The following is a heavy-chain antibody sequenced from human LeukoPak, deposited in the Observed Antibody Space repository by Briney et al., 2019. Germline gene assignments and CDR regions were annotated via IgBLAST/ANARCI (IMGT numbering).Heavy chain of an antibody. Sequence: PGGSLRLSCAASGFTFSGYGMHWVRQAPGKGLEWVAFISYDGRNQYYADSVKGRFTISRDNSKNALYLQMNSLGPEDTALYYCVKDTLLTGDTWGQGTLVTVSS. V-gene: IGHV3-30*02. CDR1: GFTFSGYG. CDR2: ISYDGRNQ. D-gene: IGHD3-16*01. CDR3: VKDTLLTGDT. J-gene: IGHJ4*02.